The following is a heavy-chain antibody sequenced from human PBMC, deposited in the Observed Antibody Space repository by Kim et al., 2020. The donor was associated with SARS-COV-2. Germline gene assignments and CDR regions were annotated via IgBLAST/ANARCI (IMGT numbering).Heavy chain of an antibody. V-gene: IGHV3-33*01. CDR2: VWYHGNRK. J-gene: IGHJ5*02. CDR1: GFTFSTYG. D-gene: IGHD3-10*01. CDR3: VRGPGSGIYYSYFDP. Sequence: GGSLRLSCAASGFTFSTYGMNWVRQAPGKGLEWVALVWYHGNRKEYADSVKGRFTISRDNSKNTVSLEMNSLRVDDTAIYVWVRGPGSGIYYSYFDPWG.